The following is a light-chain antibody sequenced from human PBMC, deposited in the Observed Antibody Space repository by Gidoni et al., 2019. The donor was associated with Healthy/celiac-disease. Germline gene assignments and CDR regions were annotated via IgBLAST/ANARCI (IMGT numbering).Light chain of an antibody. Sequence: DIQMTQSPSSLSASVGDRVTITCRASKSISSYLNWYQQKPGKAPKLLIYAASSLQSGVPSRFSGSGSGTDFTLTIISLQPEDFATYYCQQSYSTLRRTFGQGTKVEIK. CDR2: AAS. CDR3: QQSYSTLRRT. CDR1: KSISSY. J-gene: IGKJ1*01. V-gene: IGKV1-39*01.